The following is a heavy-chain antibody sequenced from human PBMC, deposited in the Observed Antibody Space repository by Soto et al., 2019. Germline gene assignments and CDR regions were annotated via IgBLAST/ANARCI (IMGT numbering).Heavy chain of an antibody. CDR3: ARDRIEAAGTPRFNYYYGMDV. CDR2: IYGGLTT. Sequence: LRLSCAASGFTVSSTYMTWVRQAPGKGLEWVSVIYGGLTTSYADSVKGRFTISRDNSKNTVFLQMNSLRGEDTAVYYCARDRIEAAGTPRFNYYYGMDVWGQGTTVTVSS. D-gene: IGHD6-13*01. CDR1: GFTVSSTY. J-gene: IGHJ6*02. V-gene: IGHV3-53*01.